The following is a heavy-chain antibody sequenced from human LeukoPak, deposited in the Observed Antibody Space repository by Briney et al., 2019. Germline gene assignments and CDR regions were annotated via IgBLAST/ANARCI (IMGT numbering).Heavy chain of an antibody. CDR1: GFTFNDYY. D-gene: IGHD3-22*01. CDR3: AREVVYDSSGYYSGDAFDI. CDR2: ISSSGSTI. Sequence: PGGSLRLSCAASGFTFNDYYMSWIRQAPGKGLEWVSYISSSGSTIYYADSVKGRFTISRDNAKNSLYLQMNSLRAEDTAVYYCAREVVYDSSGYYSGDAFDIWGQGTMVTVSS. V-gene: IGHV3-11*01. J-gene: IGHJ3*02.